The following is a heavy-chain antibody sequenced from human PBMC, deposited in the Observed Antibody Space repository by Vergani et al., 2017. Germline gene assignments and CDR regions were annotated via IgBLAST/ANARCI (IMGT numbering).Heavy chain of an antibody. Sequence: QVQLVESGGGVVQPGGSLRLSCAASGLTFSNYAMHWVCQAPGKGLEWVAFIRNDGRNKYYADSVKGRFTISRDNSKSTLYLQMSSLRREDTAVYYCAKATRGGSYPLDYWGQGTLVTVSS. CDR3: AKATRGGSYPLDY. J-gene: IGHJ4*02. CDR2: IRNDGRNK. CDR1: GLTFSNYA. V-gene: IGHV3-30*02. D-gene: IGHD1-26*01.